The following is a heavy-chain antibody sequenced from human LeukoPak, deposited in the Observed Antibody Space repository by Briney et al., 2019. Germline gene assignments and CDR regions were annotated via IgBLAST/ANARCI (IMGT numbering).Heavy chain of an antibody. V-gene: IGHV3-23*01. J-gene: IGHJ4*02. CDR1: GFTFRSYA. CDR3: AKGPDSSTWYYFDC. D-gene: IGHD6-13*01. Sequence: GGSLRLSCEASGFTFRSYAMSWVRQAPGKGLEWVSSISDTGGSTYYADSVKGRFTISRDNSNNTLYLQMNSLRAEDTAVYYCAKGPDSSTWYYFDCWGQGTLVTDSS. CDR2: ISDTGGST.